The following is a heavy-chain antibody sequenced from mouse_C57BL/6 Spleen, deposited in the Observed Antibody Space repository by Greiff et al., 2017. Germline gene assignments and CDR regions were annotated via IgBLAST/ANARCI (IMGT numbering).Heavy chain of an antibody. CDR2: ILPGSGST. CDR1: GYTFTGYW. V-gene: IGHV1-9*01. J-gene: IGHJ2*01. Sequence: VTLQESGAELMKPGASVKLSCKATGYTFTGYWIEWVKQRPGHGLEWIGEILPGSGSTNYNDKFKGKATFTADTSSNTAYMQLSSLTTEDSAIYDCARLDYWGQGTTLTVSS. CDR3: ARLDY.